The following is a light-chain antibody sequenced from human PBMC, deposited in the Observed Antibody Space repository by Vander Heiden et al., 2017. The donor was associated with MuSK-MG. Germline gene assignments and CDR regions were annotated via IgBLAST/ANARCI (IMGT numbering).Light chain of an antibody. CDR3: QQRHSTPFT. CDR1: QYISSY. J-gene: IGKJ2*01. V-gene: IGKV1-39*01. Sequence: DIQMTQSPSSLSASVGDRVTITCRASQYISSYLNWYQQEPGKAPKLLIHTASTLQNVVPSRFRGSGSGTEFTLTISRLQPEDFATYYCQQRHSTPFTFGQGTKMDMK. CDR2: TAS.